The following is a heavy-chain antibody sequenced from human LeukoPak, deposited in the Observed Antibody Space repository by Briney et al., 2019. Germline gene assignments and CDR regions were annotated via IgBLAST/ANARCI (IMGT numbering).Heavy chain of an antibody. D-gene: IGHD3/OR15-3a*01. CDR2: IIPIFGTA. CDR3: ARVATSRTGYFDY. CDR1: GGTFSSYA. V-gene: IGHV1-69*13. Sequence: SVKVSCKASGGTFSSYAISWVRQAPGQGLEWMGGIIPIFGTANYAQKFQGRVTITADESTSTAYMELSRLRSDDTAVYYCARVATSRTGYFDYWGQGTLVTVSS. J-gene: IGHJ4*02.